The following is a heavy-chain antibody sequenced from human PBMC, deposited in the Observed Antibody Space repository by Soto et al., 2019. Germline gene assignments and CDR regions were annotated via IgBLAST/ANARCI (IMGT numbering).Heavy chain of an antibody. V-gene: IGHV3-74*03. CDR3: ARDRGYGTPFDY. J-gene: IGHJ4*02. D-gene: IGHD5-12*01. Sequence: GGSLRLSCAASGFTFSSYWIHWVRQAPGKGSVWVSRINNDGSSAEYADSVKGRFTISRDNAKNTLYLQMNSLRAEDTAVYYCARDRGYGTPFDYWGQGTLVTVSS. CDR2: INNDGSSA. CDR1: GFTFSSYW.